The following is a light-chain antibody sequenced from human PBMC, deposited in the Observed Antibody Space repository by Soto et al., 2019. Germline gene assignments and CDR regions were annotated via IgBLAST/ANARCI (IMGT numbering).Light chain of an antibody. Sequence: EIVLNQSPATLSLSPGERATLSCRASQSVSRYLAWFQQKPGQAPRLLIYGASNRATGIPARFSGSGSGTDFTLTIASLEPEDFAVYYCQQRSDWPLTFGGGTKV. CDR1: QSVSRY. CDR3: QQRSDWPLT. CDR2: GAS. V-gene: IGKV3-11*01. J-gene: IGKJ4*01.